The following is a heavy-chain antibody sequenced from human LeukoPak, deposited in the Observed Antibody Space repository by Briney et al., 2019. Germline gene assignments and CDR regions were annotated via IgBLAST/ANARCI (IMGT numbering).Heavy chain of an antibody. CDR1: GGSVSSGSYY. D-gene: IGHD6-13*01. CDR2: IYTSGFT. Sequence: SETLSLTCTVSGGSVSSGSYYWSWIRQPAGKGLEWIGRIYTSGFTNYNPSLKSRVTMSVDTSKNQFSLKLSSMTAADAAMYYCAGGSRAHLHLVFDYWGQGSLVTASS. J-gene: IGHJ4*02. CDR3: AGGSRAHLHLVFDY. V-gene: IGHV4-61*02.